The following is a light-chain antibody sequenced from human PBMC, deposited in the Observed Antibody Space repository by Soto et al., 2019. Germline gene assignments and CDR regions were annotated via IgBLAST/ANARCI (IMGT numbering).Light chain of an antibody. J-gene: IGLJ3*02. CDR2: YDS. V-gene: IGLV3-21*04. Sequence: SYELTQPPSVSVAPGKTPRITCGGNNIGSKSVHWYQQKPGQAPVLVIYYDSDRPSGIPERFSGSNSGNTATLTISRVEAGDEADYYCQVWDSSSDRVFGGGTKLTVL. CDR3: QVWDSSSDRV. CDR1: NIGSKS.